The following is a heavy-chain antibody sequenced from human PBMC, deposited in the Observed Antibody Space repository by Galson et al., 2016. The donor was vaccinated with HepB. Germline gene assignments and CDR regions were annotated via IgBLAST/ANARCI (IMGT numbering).Heavy chain of an antibody. CDR2: IYHSGST. D-gene: IGHD3-10*01. V-gene: IGHV4-39*01. Sequence: SETLSLTCTVSGGSISSSGSYWGWIRRPPGKGLEWVGHIYHSGSTFYNPSLKSRVTISVDTSKNQFFLKLSSVTAADTAVYYCARRGVSRTVLMWFGASYYFDYWGQGTLVTVSS. CDR1: GGSISSSGSY. CDR3: ARRGVSRTVLMWFGASYYFDY. J-gene: IGHJ4*02.